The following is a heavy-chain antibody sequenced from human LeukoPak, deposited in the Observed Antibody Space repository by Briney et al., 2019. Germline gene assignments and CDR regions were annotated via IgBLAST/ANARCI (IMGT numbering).Heavy chain of an antibody. D-gene: IGHD3-22*01. CDR3: ARDRARSYYYDSSGYYSPFDY. CDR2: ISSSSSYI. J-gene: IGHJ4*02. Sequence: PGGSLILSCAASGFTFSSYAMNWVRQAPGKGLEWVSSISSSSSYIYYADSVKGRFTISRDNAKNSLYLQMNSLGAEDTAVYYCARDRARSYYYDSSGYYSPFDYWGQGTLVTVSS. CDR1: GFTFSSYA. V-gene: IGHV3-21*01.